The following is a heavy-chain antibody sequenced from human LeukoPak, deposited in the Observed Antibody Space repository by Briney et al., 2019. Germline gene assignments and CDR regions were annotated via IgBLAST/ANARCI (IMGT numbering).Heavy chain of an antibody. V-gene: IGHV3-7*04. J-gene: IGHJ4*02. D-gene: IGHD2-15*01. CDR2: IKKDGGEK. CDR3: ARQGYCSGGSCYLDY. CDR1: GFTFSRFW. Sequence: GGSLRLSCVASGFTFSRFWMTWVRQAPEKGLEWVTNIKKDGGEKNYVDSVKGRFIISRDNARNVLYLQMGSLRVDDTAVYYCARQGYCSGGSCYLDYWGQGTLVSVSS.